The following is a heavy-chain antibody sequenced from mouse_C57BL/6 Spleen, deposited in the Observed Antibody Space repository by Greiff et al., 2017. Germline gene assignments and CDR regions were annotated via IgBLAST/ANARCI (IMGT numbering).Heavy chain of an antibody. CDR3: ARRYNLYVDYDWGYAMDY. Sequence: QVQLQQPGAELVKPGASVKLSCKASGYTFTSYWMHWVKQRPGQGLEWIGMIHPNSGSTNYNEKFKSKATLTVDQSSSTAYMQLSSLTSEDSAVYYCARRYNLYVDYDWGYAMDYWGQGTSVTVSS. CDR2: IHPNSGST. J-gene: IGHJ4*01. CDR1: GYTFTSYW. V-gene: IGHV1-64*01. D-gene: IGHD2-4*01.